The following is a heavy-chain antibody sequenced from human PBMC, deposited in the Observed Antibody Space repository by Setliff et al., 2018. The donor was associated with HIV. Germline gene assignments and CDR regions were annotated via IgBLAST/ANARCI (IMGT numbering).Heavy chain of an antibody. D-gene: IGHD3-10*01. CDR2: IFSGGDST. Sequence: ETLSLSCAASGFTFSSYAMTWVRQAPGKGVEWVSVIFSGGDSTYYADSVKGRFIISRDNSKNTLYLQMNSLRAEDTAVYFCARYVRPPYYFDYWGQGALVTVS. CDR3: ARYVRPPYYFDY. CDR1: GFTFSSYA. J-gene: IGHJ4*02. V-gene: IGHV3-23*03.